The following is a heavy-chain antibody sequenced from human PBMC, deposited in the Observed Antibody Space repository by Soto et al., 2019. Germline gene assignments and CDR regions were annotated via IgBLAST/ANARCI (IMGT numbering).Heavy chain of an antibody. Sequence: QLQLQESGSGLVKPSQTLSLTCAVSGGSISSGGYSWSWIRQPPGKGLEWIGYIYHSGSTYYNPSLKSRVTISVDRSKTQFSLKLSYVTAADTAVYYCARAIYGGYWPEWGQGTLVTVSS. CDR2: IYHSGST. J-gene: IGHJ4*02. CDR1: GGSISSGGYS. V-gene: IGHV4-30-2*01. D-gene: IGHD3-10*01. CDR3: ARAIYGGYWPE.